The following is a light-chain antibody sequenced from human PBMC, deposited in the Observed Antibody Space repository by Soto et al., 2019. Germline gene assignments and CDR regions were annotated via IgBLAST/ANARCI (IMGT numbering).Light chain of an antibody. CDR3: QQANIFPLT. CDR2: AAS. Sequence: DIQLTQSPSSVSASVGDRVTITCRASQTFSRWLAWYQHKPGKAPNLLIYAASTLQSGVPSRFSGSGSGTDFTLTISSLQPEDFATYYCQQANIFPLTFGGGTKVEIK. J-gene: IGKJ4*01. V-gene: IGKV1-12*01. CDR1: QTFSRW.